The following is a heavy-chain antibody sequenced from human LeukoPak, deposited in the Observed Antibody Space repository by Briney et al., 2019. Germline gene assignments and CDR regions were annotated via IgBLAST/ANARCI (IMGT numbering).Heavy chain of an antibody. D-gene: IGHD3-22*01. J-gene: IGHJ4*02. V-gene: IGHV3-53*01. Sequence: GGSLRLSCAASGFTVSSNYMSWVRQAPGKGLEWISVIYSGGSTYYADSVKGRFTISRDNSKNTLYLQMNSLRAEDTAVYYCAKVPFSGYYYFDYWGQGTLVTVSS. CDR3: AKVPFSGYYYFDY. CDR1: GFTVSSNY. CDR2: IYSGGST.